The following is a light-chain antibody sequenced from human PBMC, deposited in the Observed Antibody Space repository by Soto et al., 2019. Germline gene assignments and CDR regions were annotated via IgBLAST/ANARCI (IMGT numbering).Light chain of an antibody. J-gene: IGKJ1*01. CDR1: QTIGTF. V-gene: IGKV1-5*01. CDR2: DAS. Sequence: DVQMTQSPPSLSAFVGDRVTITCRASQTIGTFLNWYQQKPGRAPKLLIYDASTLQSGVPSRYSGSGSGTEFTLTISNLQPDDFATYYCQQYESYSPWTFGQGTKVEIK. CDR3: QQYESYSPWT.